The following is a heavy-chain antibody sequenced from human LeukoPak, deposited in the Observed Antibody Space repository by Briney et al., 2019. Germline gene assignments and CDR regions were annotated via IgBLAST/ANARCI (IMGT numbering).Heavy chain of an antibody. J-gene: IGHJ4*02. D-gene: IGHD5-18*01. CDR1: GYTFTTYW. CDR3: ARRGYGYSQPDY. Sequence: GESLKISCKGSGYTFTTYWIGWVRQMPGKGLEWMGIIYPGDSDTRYNPSFQGQVTISADKSISTAYLQRSSLKASDTAVYYCARRGYGYSQPDYWGQATLVTVSS. CDR2: IYPGDSDT. V-gene: IGHV5-51*01.